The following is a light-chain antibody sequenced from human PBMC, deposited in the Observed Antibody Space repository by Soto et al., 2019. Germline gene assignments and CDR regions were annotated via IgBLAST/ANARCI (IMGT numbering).Light chain of an antibody. J-gene: IGKJ3*01. Sequence: EIVMTQSPATLSVSPGERATLSCRASQSVSSNLAWYQQKPGQAPRLLIYGASTRATGIPARFSGSGSGTTFTLTISSLQSEDFAVYYCQHYNNCPPCTFGPGTKVHIK. V-gene: IGKV3-15*01. CDR3: QHYNNCPPCT. CDR2: GAS. CDR1: QSVSSN.